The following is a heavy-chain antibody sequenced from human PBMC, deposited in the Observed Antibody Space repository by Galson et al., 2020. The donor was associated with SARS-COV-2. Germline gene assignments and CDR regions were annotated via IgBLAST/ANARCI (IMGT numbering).Heavy chain of an antibody. D-gene: IGHD6-6*01. V-gene: IGHV4-61*02. CDR3: ARVGEEYSSSWGFPLMDV. J-gene: IGHJ6*02. CDR1: GGSIRSGSYY. Sequence: SETLSLTCTVSGGSIRSGSYYWSWIRQPAGKGLEWIGRIYNSGSTNYNPSLKSRVTISVDTSKTQFSLKLSSVTAADTAVYYCARVGEEYSSSWGFPLMDVWGQGTTVTVSS. CDR2: IYNSGST.